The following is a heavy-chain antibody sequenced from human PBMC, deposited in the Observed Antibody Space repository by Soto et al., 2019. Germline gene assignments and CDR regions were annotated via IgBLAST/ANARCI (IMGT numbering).Heavy chain of an antibody. CDR1: GGTFSSYS. D-gene: IGHD5-12*01. V-gene: IGHV1-69*12. Sequence: QVQLVQSGAEVKKPGSSVKVSCKASGGTFSSYSITWVRQAPGQGLEWMGGIIPIFGTANYAQKFQGRVTITADESTSTGYMEMISLRSEDTAVYYCTRGVYGGYEYWGQGTLVTVSS. J-gene: IGHJ4*02. CDR3: TRGVYGGYEY. CDR2: IIPIFGTA.